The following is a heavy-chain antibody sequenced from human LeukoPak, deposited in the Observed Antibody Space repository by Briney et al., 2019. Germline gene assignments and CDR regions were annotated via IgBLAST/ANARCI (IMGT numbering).Heavy chain of an antibody. Sequence: GGSLRLSCAASRFTFSSYAMHWVRQAPGKGLEGMAFIQYVGTNKYYADSVKGRFTISRDNSKNNLYLQIYILRAEDTAVYYCAKDIDTFGGNIVGIDYWGQGTLVTVS. V-gene: IGHV3-30*02. D-gene: IGHD3-16*02. CDR1: RFTFSSYA. J-gene: IGHJ4*02. CDR2: IQYVGTNK. CDR3: AKDIDTFGGNIVGIDY.